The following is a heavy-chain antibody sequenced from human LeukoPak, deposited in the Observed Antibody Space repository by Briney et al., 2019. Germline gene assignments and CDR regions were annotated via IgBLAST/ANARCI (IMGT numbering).Heavy chain of an antibody. Sequence: SETLSLTCTVSGGSISSSSYYWGWIRQPPGKGLEWIGSIYYSGSTHYNPSLKSRVTISVDTSKNQFSLKLSSVTAADTAVYYCASVTFGGVIVTEIDPWGQGTLVTVSS. CDR3: ASVTFGGVIVTEIDP. J-gene: IGHJ5*02. V-gene: IGHV4-39*01. CDR2: IYYSGST. CDR1: GGSISSSSYY. D-gene: IGHD3-16*02.